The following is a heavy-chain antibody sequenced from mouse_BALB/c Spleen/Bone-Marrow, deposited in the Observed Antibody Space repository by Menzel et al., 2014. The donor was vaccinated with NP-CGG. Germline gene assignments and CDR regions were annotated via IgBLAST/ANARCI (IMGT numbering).Heavy chain of an antibody. J-gene: IGHJ2*01. CDR2: INPDSSTI. V-gene: IGHV4-1*02. CDR1: GLDFSRYW. Sequence: DVKLVESGGGLVLPGGSLKLSCAASGLDFSRYWMSWVRQAPGKGLEWIGEINPDSSTINYTPSLEDKFIISRDNAKNTLYLRLSKVRSEDTALYFCARPDYYGYLNYWGQGTTLTVSS. D-gene: IGHD1-1*01. CDR3: ARPDYYGYLNY.